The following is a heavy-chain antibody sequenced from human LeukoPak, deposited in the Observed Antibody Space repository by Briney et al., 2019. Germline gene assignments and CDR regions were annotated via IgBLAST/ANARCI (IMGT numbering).Heavy chain of an antibody. J-gene: IGHJ1*01. Sequence: ASVKVSCKASGYIFTGYYLHWVRQAPRQGPEWMGWINANSGATYYLQKFQGRITMTRDTHISTAYMELNRLISDDTAVYYCARVVEVGVPGFQNWGQGTLVTVSS. D-gene: IGHD3-22*01. CDR2: INANSGAT. V-gene: IGHV1-2*02. CDR3: ARVVEVGVPGFQN. CDR1: GYIFTGYY.